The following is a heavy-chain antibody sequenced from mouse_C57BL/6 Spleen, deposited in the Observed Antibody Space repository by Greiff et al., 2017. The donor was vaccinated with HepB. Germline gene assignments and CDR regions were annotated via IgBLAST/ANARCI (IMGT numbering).Heavy chain of an antibody. J-gene: IGHJ4*01. V-gene: IGHV1-39*01. Sequence: EVQLQQSGPELVKPGASVKISCKASGYSFTDYNMNWVKQSNGKSLEWIGVINPNYGTTSYNQKFKGKATLTVDQASSTAYMQLNSLTSEDSAVYYCARYYYGSSYYYAMDYWGQGTSVTVSS. CDR3: ARYYYGSSYYYAMDY. CDR2: INPNYGTT. D-gene: IGHD1-1*01. CDR1: GYSFTDYN.